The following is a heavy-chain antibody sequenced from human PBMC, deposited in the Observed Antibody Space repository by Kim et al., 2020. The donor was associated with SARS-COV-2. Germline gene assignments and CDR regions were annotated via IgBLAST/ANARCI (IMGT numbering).Heavy chain of an antibody. CDR3: SRAPTRITRAFDI. CDR1: GYSISSGYY. V-gene: IGHV4-38-2*02. CDR2: IYHSGST. Sequence: SETLSLTCTVSGYSISSGYYWGWIRQPPGKGLEWIGSIYHSGSTYYNPSLKSRVTISVDTSKNQFSLKLSSVTAADTAVYYCSRAPTRITRAFDIWGQGTIVTISS. D-gene: IGHD1-20*01. J-gene: IGHJ3*02.